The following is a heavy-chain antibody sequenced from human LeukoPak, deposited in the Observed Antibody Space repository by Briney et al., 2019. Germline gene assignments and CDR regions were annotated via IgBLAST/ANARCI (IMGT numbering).Heavy chain of an antibody. J-gene: IGHJ5*02. D-gene: IGHD3-22*01. V-gene: IGHV4-61*02. CDR2: IYTSGST. Sequence: TSQTLSLTCTVSGGSISSGSYYWSWIRQPAGKGLEWIGRIYTSGSTNYNPSLKSRVTISVDTSKNQFSLKLSSVTAADTPVYYCARDPGSKYYYDSSGYPGGQGTRVTVSS. CDR1: GGSISSGSYY. CDR3: ARDPGSKYYYDSSGYP.